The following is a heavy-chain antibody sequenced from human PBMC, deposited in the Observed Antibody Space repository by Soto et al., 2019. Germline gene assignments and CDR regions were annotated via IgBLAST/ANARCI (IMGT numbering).Heavy chain of an antibody. CDR1: GFTFSSYG. Sequence: QVQLVESGGGVVQPGRSLRLSCAASGFTFSSYGMHWVRQAPGEGLEWVAIVSYDGSNKYYADSVKGRFTISRDNSRNTLYLQMNSLRAEDTAVYYCAKALGELSPESYDYWGQGTLVTVSS. D-gene: IGHD3-16*02. CDR2: VSYDGSNK. V-gene: IGHV3-30*18. CDR3: AKALGELSPESYDY. J-gene: IGHJ4*02.